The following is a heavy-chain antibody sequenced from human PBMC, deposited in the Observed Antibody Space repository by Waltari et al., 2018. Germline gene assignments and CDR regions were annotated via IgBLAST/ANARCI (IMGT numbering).Heavy chain of an antibody. J-gene: IGHJ2*01. CDR3: ARVAYSYGSATSIYFDL. Sequence: QLQLQESGSGLVKPSQTLSPTCAVSGGSLSRVGYSWGWILEPPRQGLEWCGDISHTGSTSYNPSLKSQVTITVDRSKNQFSLKLSSVTAADTAVYYCARVAYSYGSATSIYFDLWGRGTLVTVSS. CDR2: ISHTGST. CDR1: GGSLSRVGYS. D-gene: IGHD5-18*01. V-gene: IGHV4-30-2*01.